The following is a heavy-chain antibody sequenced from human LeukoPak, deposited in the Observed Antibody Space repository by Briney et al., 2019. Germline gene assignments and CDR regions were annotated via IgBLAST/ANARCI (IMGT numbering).Heavy chain of an antibody. CDR3: ARGSPGMATAYFDY. Sequence: SETLSLTCTVSYGSIRTYYWTWIRQPPGKGLEWIGYIYYSGSTNYNPSLKSRVTISVDTSRNQFSLKLTSVTAADTAVYYCARGSPGMATAYFDYWGQGILVIVSS. V-gene: IGHV4-59*01. J-gene: IGHJ4*02. CDR1: YGSIRTYY. D-gene: IGHD5-24*01. CDR2: IYYSGST.